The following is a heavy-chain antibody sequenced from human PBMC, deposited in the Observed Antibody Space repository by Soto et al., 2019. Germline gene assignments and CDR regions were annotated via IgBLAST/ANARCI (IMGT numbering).Heavy chain of an antibody. CDR1: GFTLSGYY. J-gene: IGHJ6*02. Sequence: QVHLVESGGGLVKPGGSLRLSCAGSGFTLSGYYMSWIRQAPGKGLELVSYVSGSGATTYYADSVKGRFTISRDNAKNSLYLHLNKLRVAAPAVYYSARARPDIVQMVGETPGYYGMGVWGPGTTVTVSS. CDR2: VSGSGATT. V-gene: IGHV3-11*01. D-gene: IGHD2-8*01. CDR3: ARARPDIVQMVGETPGYYGMGV.